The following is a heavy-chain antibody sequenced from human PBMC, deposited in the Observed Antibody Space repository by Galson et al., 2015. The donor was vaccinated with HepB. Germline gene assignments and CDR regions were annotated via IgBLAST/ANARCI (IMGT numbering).Heavy chain of an antibody. CDR3: ARVYDGDDAGEDYGMDV. D-gene: IGHD4-17*01. CDR1: GFTFRNHF. V-gene: IGHV3-21*01. CDR2: ISSTSRYI. J-gene: IGHJ6*02. Sequence: SLRLSCAASGFTFRNHFMNWVRQAPGKGLEWVAYISSTSRYIYYADLAKGRFTISRDNDNNSLYLQMNSLRAEDTAVYYCARVYDGDDAGEDYGMDVWGPGATVTVSS.